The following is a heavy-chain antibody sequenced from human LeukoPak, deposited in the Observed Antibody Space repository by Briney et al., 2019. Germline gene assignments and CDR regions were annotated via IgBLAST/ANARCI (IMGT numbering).Heavy chain of an antibody. CDR1: GGSISSGGYY. Sequence: SETLSLTCTVSGGSISSGGYYWSWIRQHPGKGLEWIGYIYYSGSTYYNPSLKSRVTISVDTSKNQFSLKLSSVTAADTAVYYCARFSRKSMVRGVNGWGDRGVNFDYWGQGTLVTVSS. D-gene: IGHD3-10*01. J-gene: IGHJ4*02. CDR2: IYYSGST. V-gene: IGHV4-31*03. CDR3: ARFSRKSMVRGVNGWGDRGVNFDY.